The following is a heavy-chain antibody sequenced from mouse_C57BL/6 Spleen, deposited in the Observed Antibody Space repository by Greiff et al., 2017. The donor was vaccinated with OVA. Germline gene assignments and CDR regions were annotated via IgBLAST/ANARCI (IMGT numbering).Heavy chain of an antibody. V-gene: IGHV5-4*01. Sequence: EVKLVESGGGLVKPGGSLKLSCAASGFTFSSYAMSWVRQTPEKRLEWVATISDGGSYTYYPDNVKGRFTISRDNAKNNLYLQMSHLKSEDTAMYYCARDPGRYFDYWGQGTTLTVSS. CDR2: ISDGGSYT. J-gene: IGHJ2*01. D-gene: IGHD4-1*01. CDR3: ARDPGRYFDY. CDR1: GFTFSSYA.